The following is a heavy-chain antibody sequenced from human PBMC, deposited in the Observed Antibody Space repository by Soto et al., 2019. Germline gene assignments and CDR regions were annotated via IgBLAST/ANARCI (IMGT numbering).Heavy chain of an antibody. CDR3: XRDRQQLAXXXXXXX. J-gene: IGHJ1*01. CDR1: GFTFSSYG. V-gene: IGHV3-33*01. CDR2: IWYDGSNK. Sequence: QVQLVESGGGVVQPGRSLRLSCAASGFTFSSYGMHWVRQAPGKGLEWVAVIWYDGSNKYYADSVKGRFTISRDNSKNTLYLQMNSLRAXXXXXXXXXRDRQQLAXXXXXXXWG. D-gene: IGHD6-6*01.